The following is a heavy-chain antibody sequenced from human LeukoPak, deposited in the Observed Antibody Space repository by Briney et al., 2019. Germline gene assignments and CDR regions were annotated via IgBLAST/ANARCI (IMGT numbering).Heavy chain of an antibody. CDR3: TTEGYCSGGSCYSFDN. CDR2: IKSKIDGGTT. V-gene: IGHV3-15*01. Sequence: KAGGSLRLSCAASGLTFSKAWMTWVRQVPGKGLEGVAGIKSKIDGGTTEYHAPKKGRITISRDDSKNTFFLQIHSLKTEDPAMYYCTTEGYCSGGSCYSFDNWGQGTLVTVSS. D-gene: IGHD2-15*01. J-gene: IGHJ4*02. CDR1: GLTFSKAW.